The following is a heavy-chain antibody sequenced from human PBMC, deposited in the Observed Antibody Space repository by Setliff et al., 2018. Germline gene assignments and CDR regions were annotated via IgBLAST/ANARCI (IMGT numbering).Heavy chain of an antibody. CDR3: LRLVRYCSRTSCQRTSGDEV. CDR1: GYTFSNYG. CDR2: ISAYTGNT. J-gene: IGHJ4*02. Sequence: GASVKVSCKASGYTFSNYGITWVRQAPGQGLEWMGWISAYTGNTKFAQRFQGRVTMTTDTSTNMAYLELRGLRSDDTAVYYCLRLVRYCSRTSCQRTSGDEVWGQGTLVTVSS. D-gene: IGHD2-8*01. V-gene: IGHV1-18*01.